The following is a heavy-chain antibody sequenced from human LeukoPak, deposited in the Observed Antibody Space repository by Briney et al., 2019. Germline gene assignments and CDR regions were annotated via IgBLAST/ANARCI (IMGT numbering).Heavy chain of an antibody. J-gene: IGHJ4*02. CDR1: GFTFSSYG. CDR3: AKSGESWIQLLFDY. CDR2: ISYDGSNK. Sequence: GGSLRLSCAASGFTFSSYGMHWVRQAPGKGLEWVAVISYDGSNKYYADSVKGRFTISRDNSKNTLYLQMNSLRAEDTAVYYCAKSGESWIQLLFDYWGQGTLVTVSS. V-gene: IGHV3-30*18. D-gene: IGHD5-18*01.